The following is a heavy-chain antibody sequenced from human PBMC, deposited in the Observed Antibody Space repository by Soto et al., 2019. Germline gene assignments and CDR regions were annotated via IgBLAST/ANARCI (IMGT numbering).Heavy chain of an antibody. CDR1: WSAFSIYY. CDR2: INPSCGST. Sequence: SEQVACKASWSAFSIYYVHWVRQAPGQGLEWMGIINPSCGSTSYAQNFQGRVTMTRATSTSTVYMELSSLRSEDTAVYYCARNLGIAAAGTSIGYCGQGTLVTVP. D-gene: IGHD6-13*01. CDR3: ARNLGIAAAGTSIGY. V-gene: IGHV1-46*01. J-gene: IGHJ4*02.